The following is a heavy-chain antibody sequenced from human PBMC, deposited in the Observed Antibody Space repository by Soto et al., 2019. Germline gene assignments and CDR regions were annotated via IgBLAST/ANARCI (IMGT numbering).Heavy chain of an antibody. CDR3: XXXXXXXSPESFDN. CDR2: ISYDGSEK. Sequence: QVQLVESGGGVVQPGKSLRLSCATSGFTFSSFGMHWVRQAEGKGLEWVTFISYDGSEKSYADSVKGRVTVSRDNSKXXXXXXXXXXXXXXXXXXXXXXXXXXXSPESFDNWGRGTLVTVSS. J-gene: IGHJ4*02. CDR1: GFTFSSFG. V-gene: IGHV3-30*03.